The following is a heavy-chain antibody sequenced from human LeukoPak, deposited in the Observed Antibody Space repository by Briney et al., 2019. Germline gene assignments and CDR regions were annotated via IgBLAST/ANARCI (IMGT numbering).Heavy chain of an antibody. CDR2: IRSKANSYAT. CDR3: TRRERGFGELFDY. D-gene: IGHD3-10*01. CDR1: GFTFSGSA. V-gene: IGHV3-73*01. J-gene: IGHJ4*02. Sequence: GGSLKLSCAASGFTFSGSAMHWFRQASGKGLEWVGRIRSKANSYATAYAASVKGRFTISRDDSKNTAYLQMNSLKTEDTAVYYCTRRERGFGELFDYWGQGTLVTVSS.